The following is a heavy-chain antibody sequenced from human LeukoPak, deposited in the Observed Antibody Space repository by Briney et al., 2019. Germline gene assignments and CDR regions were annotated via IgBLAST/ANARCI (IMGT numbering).Heavy chain of an antibody. J-gene: IGHJ5*02. CDR2: INAGNGNT. D-gene: IGHD6-19*01. Sequence: ASVKVSCKASGYTFTSYAMHWVRQAPGQRLEWMGWINAGNGNTKYSQKFQGRVTITRDTSASTAYMELSSLRSEDTAVYYCARDRRLAHNWFDPWGQGTLVTVSS. V-gene: IGHV1-3*01. CDR3: ARDRRLAHNWFDP. CDR1: GYTFTSYA.